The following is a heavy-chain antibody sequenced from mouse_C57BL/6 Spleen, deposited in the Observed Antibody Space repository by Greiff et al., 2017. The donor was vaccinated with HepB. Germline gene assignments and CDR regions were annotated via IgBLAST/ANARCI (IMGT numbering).Heavy chain of an antibody. J-gene: IGHJ2*01. Sequence: EVKLLESGGGLVQPKGSLKLSCAASGFSFNTYAMNWVRQAPGKGLEWVARIRSKSNNYATYYADSVKDRFTISRDDSESMLYLQMNNLKTEDTAMYYCVRQLGAYYFDYWGQGTTLTVSS. CDR1: GFSFNTYA. CDR3: VRQLGAYYFDY. D-gene: IGHD4-1*01. CDR2: IRSKSNNYAT. V-gene: IGHV10-1*01.